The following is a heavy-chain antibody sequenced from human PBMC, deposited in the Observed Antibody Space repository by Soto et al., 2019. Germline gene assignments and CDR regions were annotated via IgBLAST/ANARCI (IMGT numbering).Heavy chain of an antibody. Sequence: GGSLRLSCAAFGFNFSSNSMNWVRQAPGKGLEWVSYISSSSSTIYYADSVKGRFTISRDNAKNSLYLQMNSLRAEDTAVYHCARGAYYYDSSGLSYWGQGTLVTVSS. V-gene: IGHV3-48*01. CDR2: ISSSSSTI. D-gene: IGHD3-22*01. J-gene: IGHJ4*02. CDR3: ARGAYYYDSSGLSY. CDR1: GFNFSSNS.